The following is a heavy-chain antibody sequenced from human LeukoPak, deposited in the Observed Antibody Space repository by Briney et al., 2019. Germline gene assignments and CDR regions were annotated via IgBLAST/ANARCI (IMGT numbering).Heavy chain of an antibody. CDR3: ARDPQHSMDV. V-gene: IGHV3-33*01. CDR2: LWYDGSTT. D-gene: IGHD5-18*01. J-gene: IGHJ6*02. Sequence: GGSLRLSCVASGYTFSSHGMHWVRQAPGKGLEWVAVLWYDGSTTYYADSVEGRFTISRDDSKNTLYLQMNSLRADDTAVYYCARDPQHSMDVWGQGTTVTVSS. CDR1: GYTFSSHG.